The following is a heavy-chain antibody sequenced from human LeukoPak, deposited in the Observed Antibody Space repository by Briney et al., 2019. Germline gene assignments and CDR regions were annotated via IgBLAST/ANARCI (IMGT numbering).Heavy chain of an antibody. D-gene: IGHD2-8*01. J-gene: IGHJ4*02. CDR3: ARLNGGFDY. Sequence: KASETLSLTCTVSGGSISSYYWSWIRQPPGKGLEWIGYIYYSGSTNYNPSLKSRVTISVDTSKNQFSLKLSSVTAADTAVYYCARLNGGFDYWGQGTLVTVSS. CDR1: GGSISSYY. V-gene: IGHV4-59*08. CDR2: IYYSGST.